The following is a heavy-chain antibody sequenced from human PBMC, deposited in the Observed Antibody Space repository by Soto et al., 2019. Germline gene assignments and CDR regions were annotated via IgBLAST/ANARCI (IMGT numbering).Heavy chain of an antibody. CDR2: ISGDGGGT. Sequence: EVQLLESGGGLIQPGGSLRLSCAASGFTFSSFGMNWVRQAPGKGLEWVSTISGDGGGTYYADSVKGRITIFSDNSKNTLYLHMHSLRVEDTAVYYCAKALSVWNSYVHYFDYWGQGIRVTVSS. CDR1: GFTFSSFG. D-gene: IGHD3-3*01. CDR3: AKALSVWNSYVHYFDY. V-gene: IGHV3-23*01. J-gene: IGHJ4*02.